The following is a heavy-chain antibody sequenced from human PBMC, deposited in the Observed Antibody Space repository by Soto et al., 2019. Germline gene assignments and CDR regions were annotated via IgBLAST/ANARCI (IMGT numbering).Heavy chain of an antibody. V-gene: IGHV5-51*01. Sequence: PGESLKISCHGSGYIFTTYWISWVRQMPWKGLEWMGSIFPGDAETRFSPSFQGQVTISADKSINTAYLQWSSLRASDTAIYDCARVPAGFLEGAGGMDVWGQGTTVTVSS. D-gene: IGHD3-3*01. J-gene: IGHJ6*02. CDR3: ARVPAGFLEGAGGMDV. CDR2: IFPGDAET. CDR1: GYIFTTYW.